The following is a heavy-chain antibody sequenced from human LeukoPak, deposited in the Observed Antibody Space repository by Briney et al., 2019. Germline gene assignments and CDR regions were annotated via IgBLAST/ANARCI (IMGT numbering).Heavy chain of an antibody. CDR1: GYTFTSYG. CDR2: ISPYNGNT. CDR3: ARLNVYDSSSWYFDY. V-gene: IGHV1-18*01. J-gene: IGHJ4*02. Sequence: ASVKVSCKASGYTFTSYGIIWVRQAPGQGLEWMGWISPYNGNTNYAQKLQGRVTMTTDTSTSTAYMELRSLRSDDTAVYYCARLNVYDSSSWYFDYWGQGTLVTVSS. D-gene: IGHD6-13*01.